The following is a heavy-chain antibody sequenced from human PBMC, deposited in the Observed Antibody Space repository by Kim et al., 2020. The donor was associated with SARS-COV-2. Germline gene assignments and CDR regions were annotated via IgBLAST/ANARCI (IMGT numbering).Heavy chain of an antibody. CDR1: GVSISGYW. D-gene: IGHD6-13*01. V-gene: IGHV4-4*02. J-gene: IGHJ4*02. CDR3: ARDLGYSWYSLDY. CDR2: IFHSGNT. Sequence: SETLSLTCAVSGVSISGYWWSWVRQPPGKGLEWIGEIFHSGNTNYNPSLKSRVAIFVDKSQNLFSLEMLSLTAADTAVYYWARDLGYSWYSLDYWGQGILVTVSS.